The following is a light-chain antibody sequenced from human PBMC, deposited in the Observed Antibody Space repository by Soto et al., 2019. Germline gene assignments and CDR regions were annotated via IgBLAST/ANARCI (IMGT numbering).Light chain of an antibody. V-gene: IGLV2-8*01. CDR1: SSDVGGYNY. CDR3: SSYAGSNHNWV. J-gene: IGLJ3*02. CDR2: EVS. Sequence: QSALTQPPSASGSPGQSVTISCTGTSSDVGGYNYVSWYQQHPGKAPKLMIYEVSKRPSGVPDRFSGYKSGNTASLTVSGLQAEDEADYYCSSYAGSNHNWVFGGGTKLTVL.